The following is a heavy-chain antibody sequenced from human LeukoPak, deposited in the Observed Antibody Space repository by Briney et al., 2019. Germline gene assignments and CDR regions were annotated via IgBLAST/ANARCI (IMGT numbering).Heavy chain of an antibody. CDR3: ARDRSSGYFVLDY. V-gene: IGHV4-31*03. CDR2: ISYSGTT. J-gene: IGHJ4*02. D-gene: IGHD3-22*01. Sequence: SETLSLTCTVSGGSISSGAYYWTWIRQHPGEGLEWIGYISYSGTTYYNPSLKSRVTISVDTSKYQFSLKLSSVTAADTAVYYCARDRSSGYFVLDYWGQGALVTVSA. CDR1: GGSISSGAYY.